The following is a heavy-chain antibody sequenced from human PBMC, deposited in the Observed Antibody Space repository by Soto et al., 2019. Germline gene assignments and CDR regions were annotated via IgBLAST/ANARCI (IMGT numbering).Heavy chain of an antibody. Sequence: QVQLAQSGAEVKKPGSSVKVSCKASGGTFSSYTISWVRQAPGQGLEWMGRIIPILGIANYAQKFQGRVTITADKSTSTAYMELSSLRSEDTAVYYCAGMTGLDRYYMDVLGKGTTVTVAS. CDR2: IIPILGIA. V-gene: IGHV1-69*02. D-gene: IGHD1-1*01. CDR3: AGMTGLDRYYMDV. J-gene: IGHJ6*03. CDR1: GGTFSSYT.